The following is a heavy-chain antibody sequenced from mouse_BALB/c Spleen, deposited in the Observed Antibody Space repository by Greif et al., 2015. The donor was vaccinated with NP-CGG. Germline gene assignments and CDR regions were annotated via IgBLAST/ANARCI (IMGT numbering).Heavy chain of an antibody. CDR2: ISSGGSYT. J-gene: IGHJ4*01. V-gene: IGHV5-6-4*01. CDR3: TRGGGTYAMDY. D-gene: IGHD1-1*02. CDR1: GFTFSSYT. Sequence: EVKLVESGGGLVKPGGSLRLSCAASGFTFSSYTMSWVRQTPEKRLEWVATISSGGSYTYYPDSVKGRFIISRDNAKNTLYLQMSSLKSEDTAMYYCTRGGGTYAMDYWGQGTSVTVSS.